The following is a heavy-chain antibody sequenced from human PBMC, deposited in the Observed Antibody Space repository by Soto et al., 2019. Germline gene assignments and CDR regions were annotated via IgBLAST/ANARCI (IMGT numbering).Heavy chain of an antibody. V-gene: IGHV1-24*01. J-gene: IGHJ6*02. Sequence: ASVKVSCKVSGYTLTELSMHWVRQAPGKGLEWMGGFDPEDGETIYAQKFQGRVTMTEDTPTDTAYMELSSLRSEDTAVYYCATKAQRSGQTYYYGMDVWGQGTRVTVSS. CDR3: ATKAQRSGQTYYYGMDV. CDR1: GYTLTELS. CDR2: FDPEDGET. D-gene: IGHD3-3*01.